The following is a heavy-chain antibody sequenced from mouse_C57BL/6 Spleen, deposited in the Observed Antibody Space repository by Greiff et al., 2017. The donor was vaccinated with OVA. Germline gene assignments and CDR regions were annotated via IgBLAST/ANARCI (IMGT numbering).Heavy chain of an antibody. V-gene: IGHV5-9-1*02. CDR1: GFTFSSYA. D-gene: IGHD2-3*01. Sequence: DVQLVESGEGLVKPGGSLKLSCAASGFTFSSYAMSWVRQTPEKRLEWVAYISSGGDYIYYADTVKGRFTISRDNARNTLYLQMSSLKSEDTAMYYCTRDPYDGRYYFDYWGQGTTLTVSS. CDR3: TRDPYDGRYYFDY. J-gene: IGHJ2*01. CDR2: ISSGGDYI.